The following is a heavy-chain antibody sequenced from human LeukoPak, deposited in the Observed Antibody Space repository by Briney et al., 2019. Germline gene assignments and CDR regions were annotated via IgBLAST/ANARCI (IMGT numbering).Heavy chain of an antibody. V-gene: IGHV3-53*01. Sequence: GGSLRLSCAASGFTVSSNYMSWVRQAPGRGLKWGSVIYSGGSTYYADSVKGRFTISRDNSKNTLYLQMNSLRAEDTAVYYCARDIAYDSSGYYSPHFDYWGQGTLVTVSS. CDR2: IYSGGST. CDR3: ARDIAYDSSGYYSPHFDY. CDR1: GFTVSSNY. D-gene: IGHD3-22*01. J-gene: IGHJ4*02.